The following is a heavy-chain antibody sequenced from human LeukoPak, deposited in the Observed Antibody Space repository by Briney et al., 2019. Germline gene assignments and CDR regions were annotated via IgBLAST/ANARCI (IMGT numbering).Heavy chain of an antibody. CDR2: INHSGST. CDR3: ASRCGPGICGDY. CDR1: GGSFSGYY. V-gene: IGHV4-34*01. D-gene: IGHD2-21*01. Sequence: PSETLSLTCAVYGGSFSGYYWSWIRQPPGKGLEWIGEINHSGSTNYNPSLKSRVTISVDTSKNQFSLKLSSVTAADTVVYYCASRCGPGICGDYWGQGTLVTVSS. J-gene: IGHJ4*02.